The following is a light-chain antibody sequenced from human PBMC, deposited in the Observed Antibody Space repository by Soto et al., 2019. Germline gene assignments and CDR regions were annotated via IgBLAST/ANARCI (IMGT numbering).Light chain of an antibody. CDR1: SSDVGGYNY. J-gene: IGLJ1*01. Sequence: QSALTQPASVSGSPGQSITISCTGTSSDVGGYNYVSWYQQHPGKAPKLMIYDVSNRPSGVSNRFSGSKSGNTASLTISGLQAEDEADYYCSSYTRSSLYVFGRGTKVTVL. V-gene: IGLV2-14*01. CDR3: SSYTRSSLYV. CDR2: DVS.